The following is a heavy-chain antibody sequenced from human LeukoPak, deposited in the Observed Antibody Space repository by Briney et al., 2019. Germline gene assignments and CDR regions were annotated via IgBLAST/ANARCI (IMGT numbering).Heavy chain of an antibody. V-gene: IGHV1-46*01. Sequence: ASVKVSCKASGYTFTSYYMHWVRQAPGQGLEWMGIINPSGGSTSYAQKFQGRVTMTRDTSTSTVYMELSSLRSEDTAVYYCARARLNYYDSSGYRDAFDIWGQGTMVTVPS. D-gene: IGHD3-22*01. CDR2: INPSGGST. J-gene: IGHJ3*02. CDR1: GYTFTSYY. CDR3: ARARLNYYDSSGYRDAFDI.